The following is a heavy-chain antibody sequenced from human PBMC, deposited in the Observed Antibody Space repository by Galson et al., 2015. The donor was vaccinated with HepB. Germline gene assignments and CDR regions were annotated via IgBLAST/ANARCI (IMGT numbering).Heavy chain of an antibody. V-gene: IGHV1-69*13. Sequence: SVKVSCKASGGTFSSYAISWVRQAPGQGLEWMGGIIPIFGTANYAQKFQGRVTITADESTSTAYMELSSLRSEDTAVYYCATERGVSSGWYVLRQSNYYYYGMDVWGQGTTVTVSS. J-gene: IGHJ6*02. CDR1: GGTFSSYA. D-gene: IGHD6-19*01. CDR2: IIPIFGTA. CDR3: ATERGVSSGWYVLRQSNYYYYGMDV.